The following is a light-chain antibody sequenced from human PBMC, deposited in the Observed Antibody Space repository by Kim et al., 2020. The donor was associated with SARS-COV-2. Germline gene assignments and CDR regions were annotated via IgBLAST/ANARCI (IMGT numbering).Light chain of an antibody. V-gene: IGKV3-20*01. CDR1: QSVSSSY. CDR3: QQYGSSPLT. J-gene: IGKJ2*01. CDR2: GAS. Sequence: LSPGERATLSCRASQSVSSSYLAWYQQKPGQAPRLLIYGASSRATGIPDRFSGSGSGTDFTLTISRLEPEDFAVYYCQQYGSSPLTFGQGTKLEI.